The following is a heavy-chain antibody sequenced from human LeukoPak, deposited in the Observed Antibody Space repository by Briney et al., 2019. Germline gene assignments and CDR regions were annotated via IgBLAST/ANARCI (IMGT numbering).Heavy chain of an antibody. Sequence: PSETLSLTCTVSGGSISSYYWSWIRQPPGKGLECIGHVYYSGSTDYNPSLKSRLTISVDNSMNQFSLKLSSVTAADTAVYYCASLKGSYGSGLFDHWGQGILVTVSS. D-gene: IGHD3-16*02. V-gene: IGHV4-59*08. CDR2: VYYSGST. J-gene: IGHJ4*02. CDR3: ASLKGSYGSGLFDH. CDR1: GGSISSYY.